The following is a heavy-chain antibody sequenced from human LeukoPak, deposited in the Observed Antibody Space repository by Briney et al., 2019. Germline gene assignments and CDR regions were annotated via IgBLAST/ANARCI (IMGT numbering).Heavy chain of an antibody. V-gene: IGHV4-39*01. CDR1: GGSISSSSYY. Sequence: TSETLSLTCTVSGGSISSSSYYWGWIRQPPGKGLEWIGSTYYSGSTYYNPSLKSRVTISVDTSKNQFSLKLSSVTAADTAVYYCARLSPITIFGVVMRYYYMDVWGKGTTVTVSS. CDR3: ARLSPITIFGVVMRYYYMDV. D-gene: IGHD3-3*01. J-gene: IGHJ6*03. CDR2: TYYSGST.